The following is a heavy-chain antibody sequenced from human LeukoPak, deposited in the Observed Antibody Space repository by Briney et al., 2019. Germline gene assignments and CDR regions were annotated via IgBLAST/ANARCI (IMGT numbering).Heavy chain of an antibody. Sequence: ASVKVSCKASGYTFTSYAIHWVRQAPGHRLEWMGWINVGNGKTKYSQKFLDRVTINRDTSASRADMELSSLGSEGTAVYECARGGLVVAATIDYWGQGTLVTVSS. D-gene: IGHD2-15*01. J-gene: IGHJ4*01. V-gene: IGHV1-3*01. CDR2: INVGNGKT. CDR1: GYTFTSYA. CDR3: ARGGLVVAATIDY.